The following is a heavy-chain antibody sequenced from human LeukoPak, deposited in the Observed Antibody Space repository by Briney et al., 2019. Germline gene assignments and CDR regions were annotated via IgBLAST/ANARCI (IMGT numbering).Heavy chain of an antibody. CDR2: INTDGSST. J-gene: IGHJ4*02. CDR1: GFTFSSYW. CDR3: ARDGTGYDSSGDYFGY. Sequence: GGSLRLSCAASGFTFSSYWMHWVRHAPGKGLVWVSRINTDGSSTNYADSVKGRFTISRDNAKNTLYLQMNSLRGEDTAVYYCARDGTGYDSSGDYFGYWGQGALVTVSS. V-gene: IGHV3-74*01. D-gene: IGHD3-22*01.